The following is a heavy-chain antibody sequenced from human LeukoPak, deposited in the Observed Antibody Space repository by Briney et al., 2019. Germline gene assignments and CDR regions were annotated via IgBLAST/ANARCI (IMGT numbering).Heavy chain of an antibody. CDR1: GLTFSSYA. CDR3: AKDPRRYCSSTSCYTDY. V-gene: IGHV3-23*01. CDR2: ISGSGGST. J-gene: IGHJ4*02. D-gene: IGHD2-2*02. Sequence: PGGSLRLSCAASGLTFSSYAMSWVRQAPGKGLEWVSAISGSGGSTYYADSVKGRFTISRDNSKNTLYLQMNSLRAEDTAVYYCAKDPRRYCSSTSCYTDYWGQGTLVTVSS.